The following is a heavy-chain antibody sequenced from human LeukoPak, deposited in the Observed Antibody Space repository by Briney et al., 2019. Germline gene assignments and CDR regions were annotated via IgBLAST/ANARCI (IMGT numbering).Heavy chain of an antibody. Sequence: GGSLRLSCAASGFTFSGSAMHWVRQASGKGLEWVGRIRSKANSYATAYAASVKGRFTISRDDSKNTAYLQMNSLKTEDTAVYYCTRHWDHGDYEAPAPIDVWGQGTTVTVSS. CDR3: TRHWDHGDYEAPAPIDV. V-gene: IGHV3-73*01. CDR2: IRSKANSYAT. D-gene: IGHD4-17*01. J-gene: IGHJ6*02. CDR1: GFTFSGSA.